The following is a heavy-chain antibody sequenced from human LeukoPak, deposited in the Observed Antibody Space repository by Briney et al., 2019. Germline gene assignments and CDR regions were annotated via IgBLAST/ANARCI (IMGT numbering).Heavy chain of an antibody. Sequence: QPGGSLRLSCVASGFTFSSYAMSWVRQAPGKGLEWVSTISGSGGSTYYADSVKGRFTISRDNAKNSLYLQMNSLRAEDTALYYCARGSLSKNDDFWSGGYYYYMDVWGKGTTVTVSS. D-gene: IGHD3-3*01. V-gene: IGHV3-23*01. CDR3: ARGSLSKNDDFWSGGYYYYMDV. J-gene: IGHJ6*03. CDR1: GFTFSSYA. CDR2: ISGSGGST.